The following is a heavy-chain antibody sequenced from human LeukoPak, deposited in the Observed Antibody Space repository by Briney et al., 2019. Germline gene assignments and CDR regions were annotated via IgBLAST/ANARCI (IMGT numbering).Heavy chain of an antibody. CDR1: GDTVSSNSAA. CDR2: TYFRTKWFN. J-gene: IGHJ3*01. Sequence: SQTLSLTCAISGDTVSSNSAAWNWIRQSPSRGLEWLGRTYFRTKWFNDYAESVKSRITINADTSQNQVSLHLNSVTPEDTAVYYCARDKYSRGWFLIPDGFDFWGQGTMVTVSS. CDR3: ARDKYSRGWFLIPDGFDF. V-gene: IGHV6-1*01. D-gene: IGHD6-19*01.